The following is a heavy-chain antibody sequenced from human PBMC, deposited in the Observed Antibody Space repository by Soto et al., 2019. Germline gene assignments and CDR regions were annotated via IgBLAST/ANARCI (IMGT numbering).Heavy chain of an antibody. J-gene: IGHJ6*02. V-gene: IGHV1-69*19. CDR2: IIPIFGTA. D-gene: IGHD3-10*01. CDR1: GGTFSSYA. Sequence: QVQLVQSGAEVKKPGSSVKVSCKASGGTFSSYAISWVRQAPGQGLEWMGGIIPIFGTANYAQKFQGRVTITADESTSTAYMELRSLRSEDTAVYYCAIATMVRGVAHGYYYGMDVWGQGTTVTVSS. CDR3: AIATMVRGVAHGYYYGMDV.